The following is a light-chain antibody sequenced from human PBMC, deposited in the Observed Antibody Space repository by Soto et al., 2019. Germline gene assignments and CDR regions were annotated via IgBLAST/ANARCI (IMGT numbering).Light chain of an antibody. CDR1: QSVSSSY. J-gene: IGKJ1*01. Sequence: RTMTLSPGQRDSLSCQPSQSVSSSYSAWYQQTPGQALRLIIYGASSRATGIPDRFSGRGSGADFTLTICLLEAEDVVRYCSQLSACPLRRFAEGTKV. CDR2: GAS. CDR3: QLSACPLRR. V-gene: IGKV3-20*01.